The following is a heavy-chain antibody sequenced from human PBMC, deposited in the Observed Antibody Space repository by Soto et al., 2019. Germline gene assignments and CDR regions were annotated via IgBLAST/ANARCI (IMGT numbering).Heavy chain of an antibody. CDR2: IIPILGIA. CDR1: GGTFSSYT. D-gene: IGHD1-1*01. CDR3: ARAANEDLRYNWFDP. Sequence: SVKVSCKASGGTFSSYTISWVRQAPGQGLEWMGRIIPILGIANYAQKFQGRVTITADKSTSTAYMELSSLRSEDTAVYYCARAANEDLRYNWFDPWGQGTLVTVSS. J-gene: IGHJ5*02. V-gene: IGHV1-69*02.